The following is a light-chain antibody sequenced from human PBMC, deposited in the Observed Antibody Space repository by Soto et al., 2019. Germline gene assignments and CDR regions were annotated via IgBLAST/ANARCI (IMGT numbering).Light chain of an antibody. CDR3: VAWDDNLSSRV. CDR2: MNN. Sequence: QSVLTQPPSLSGTPGQTVTISCIGSRYNIGSAIVHWYQQLPGTAPKHLIYMNNQRPSGVPYRFSGSKSGTSASLVITGLRPADEADYYCVAWDDNLSSRVFGGGTKLTVL. J-gene: IGLJ3*02. CDR1: RYNIGSAI. V-gene: IGLV1-47*01.